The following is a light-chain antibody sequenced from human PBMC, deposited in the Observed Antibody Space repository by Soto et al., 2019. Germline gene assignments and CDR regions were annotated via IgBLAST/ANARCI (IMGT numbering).Light chain of an antibody. CDR2: SNN. CDR1: RSNIGSNS. Sequence: QSVLTQPPSASGTPGHRVTIFCSGDRSNIGSNSVNWYQQLPGTAPKLLIYSNNQRPSGVPDRFSGSKSGTSASLAISGLQSEDEADYYCAAWDDSLNGRYVFGTGTKVTVL. V-gene: IGLV1-44*01. CDR3: AAWDDSLNGRYV. J-gene: IGLJ1*01.